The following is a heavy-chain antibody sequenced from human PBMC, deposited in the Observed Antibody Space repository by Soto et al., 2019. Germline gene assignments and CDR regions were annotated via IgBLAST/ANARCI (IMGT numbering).Heavy chain of an antibody. CDR1: GGSISSSSYY. D-gene: IGHD3-3*01. J-gene: IGHJ6*04. CDR3: AKQGGGYYDFCSGNYGMDV. V-gene: IGHV4-39*01. Sequence: QLQLQESGPGLVKPSETLSLTCTVSGGSISSSSYYWGWIRQPPGTGLEWIGGIYYSGSTNYNPSLKRRVAISGETTEIQYTLRRSSVTAADTVVYYCAKQGGGYYDFCSGNYGMDVSGERTTLTDSA. CDR2: IYYSGST.